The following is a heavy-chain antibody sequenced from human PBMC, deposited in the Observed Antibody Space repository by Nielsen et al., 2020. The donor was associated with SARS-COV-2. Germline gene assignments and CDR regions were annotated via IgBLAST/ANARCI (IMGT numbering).Heavy chain of an antibody. CDR3: AKDEGGGNYGPFDY. D-gene: IGHD4-17*01. V-gene: IGHV3-23*01. CDR2: IVGSGGST. J-gene: IGHJ4*02. CDR1: GFTFNSYA. Sequence: GGSLRLSCAASGFTFNSYAMTWVRQAPGKGLEWVSGIVGSGGSTYYADSVKGRFTVSRDNAKNSLYLEMNSLRTEDTALYYCAKDEGGGNYGPFDYWGQGALVTVSS.